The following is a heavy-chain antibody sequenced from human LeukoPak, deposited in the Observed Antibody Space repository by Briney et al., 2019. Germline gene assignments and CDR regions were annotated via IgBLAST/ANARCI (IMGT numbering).Heavy chain of an antibody. CDR1: GFTFSSYS. J-gene: IGHJ4*02. V-gene: IGHV3-21*01. Sequence: GSLRLSCAASGFTFSSYSMNWVRQAPGKGLEWVSSISSSSSYIYYADSVKGRFTISRDNAKNSLYLQMNSLRAEDTAVYYCARDWGSTSCFLDWGQGTLVTVSS. CDR2: ISSSSSYI. CDR3: ARDWGSTSCFLD. D-gene: IGHD2-2*01.